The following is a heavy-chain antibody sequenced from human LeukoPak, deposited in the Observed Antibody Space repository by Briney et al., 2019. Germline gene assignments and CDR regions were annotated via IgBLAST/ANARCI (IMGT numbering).Heavy chain of an antibody. D-gene: IGHD6-13*01. J-gene: IGHJ5*02. V-gene: IGHV1-8*03. CDR3: AREDSSSWYESNNWFDP. Sequence: GASVKVSCKASGYTFTSYDINWVRQATGQGLEWMGWMNPNSGNTGYAQKFQGRVTITRNTSISTAYMELSSLRSEDTAVYYCAREDSSSWYESNNWFDPWGQGTLVTVSS. CDR1: GYTFTSYD. CDR2: MNPNSGNT.